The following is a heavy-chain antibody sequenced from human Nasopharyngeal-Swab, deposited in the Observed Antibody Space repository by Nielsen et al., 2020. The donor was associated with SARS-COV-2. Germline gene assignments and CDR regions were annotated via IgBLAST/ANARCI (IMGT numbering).Heavy chain of an antibody. Sequence: GESLKISCAASGVTVSRNYMSWVRQAPGKGLEWVSVIYSGGSTYYADSVKGRFTISSDNAKNTLYLQMNSLRAEDTAVYYCARDFGEFFFDYWGQGTLVTVSS. CDR3: ARDFGEFFFDY. D-gene: IGHD3-16*01. V-gene: IGHV3-53*01. CDR1: GVTVSRNY. CDR2: IYSGGST. J-gene: IGHJ4*01.